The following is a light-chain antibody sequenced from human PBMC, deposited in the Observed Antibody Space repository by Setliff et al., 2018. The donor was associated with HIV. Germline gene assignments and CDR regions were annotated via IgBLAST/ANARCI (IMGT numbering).Light chain of an antibody. CDR2: DVS. V-gene: IGLV2-14*03. Sequence: QSALTQAESVSGAPGQSITMSCTGTRSDVGGYNYVSWYQQHPGKAPKLLFYDVSNRPSGVSNRFAGSESGNTASLTISGLQAEDEADYYCSSYTSTSTLCVFGTGTKVTVL. CDR1: RSDVGGYNY. J-gene: IGLJ1*01. CDR3: SSYTSTSTLCV.